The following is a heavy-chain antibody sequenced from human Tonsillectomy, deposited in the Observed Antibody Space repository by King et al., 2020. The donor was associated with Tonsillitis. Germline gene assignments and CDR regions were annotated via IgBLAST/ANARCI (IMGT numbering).Heavy chain of an antibody. D-gene: IGHD3-10*01. CDR2: INHSGST. J-gene: IGHJ6*02. CDR1: GGSFSGYY. V-gene: IGHV4-34*01. CDR3: ANLFGFGVEGVDV. Sequence: VQLQQWGEGLLKPSETLSLTSAVDGGSFSGYYWSWIRQPPGKGLEWIGEINHSGSTNYNPSLKSRVIMSVDTSKNQFSLKLTSVTAADTAVYYCANLFGFGVEGVDVWGQGTTVTVSS.